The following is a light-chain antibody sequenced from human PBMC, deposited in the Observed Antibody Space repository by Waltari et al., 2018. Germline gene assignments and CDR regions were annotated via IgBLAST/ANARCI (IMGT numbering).Light chain of an antibody. CDR3: QVWDSSSDHYV. J-gene: IGLJ1*01. V-gene: IGLV3-21*02. CDR1: NIGSKS. Sequence: SYVLTQPPSVSVAPGQTARITCGGNNIGSKSVPWYQQKPGQAPVLVVYDDSYRPSGNPERCSGSNSGNTAVLTISRVEAGDEADYYCQVWDSSSDHYVFGTGTKVTVL. CDR2: DDS.